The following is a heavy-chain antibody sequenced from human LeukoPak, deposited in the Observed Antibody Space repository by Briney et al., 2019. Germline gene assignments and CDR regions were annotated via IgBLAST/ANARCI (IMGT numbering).Heavy chain of an antibody. Sequence: PSETLSLTCAVYGGSFSFYYWNWIRQPPGKGLEWIGEINHSGTTNYNPSLKSRVTISVDTSKNQFSLKLSSVTAADTAVYYCARRGPLGAAPGTGYFQHWGQGTLVTVSS. V-gene: IGHV4-34*01. CDR3: ARRGPLGAAPGTGYFQH. CDR2: INHSGTT. CDR1: GGSFSFYY. D-gene: IGHD6-13*01. J-gene: IGHJ1*01.